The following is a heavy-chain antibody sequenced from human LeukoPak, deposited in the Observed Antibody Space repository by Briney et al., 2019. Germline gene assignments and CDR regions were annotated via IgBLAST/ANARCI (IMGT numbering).Heavy chain of an antibody. V-gene: IGHV1-2*02. CDR1: GYAFTSYY. CDR3: ARVVGSYYSWFDP. D-gene: IGHD1-26*01. J-gene: IGHJ5*02. Sequence: GASVKVSCKASGYAFTSYYMHWVRQAPGQGLEWMGLINPNSGGTNYAQKFQGRVTMTRDTSISTAYMELRSLRSDDTAVYYCARVVGSYYSWFDPWGQGTLVTVSS. CDR2: INPNSGGT.